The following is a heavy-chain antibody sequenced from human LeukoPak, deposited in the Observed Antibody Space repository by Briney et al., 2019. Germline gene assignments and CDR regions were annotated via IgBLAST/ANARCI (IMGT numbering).Heavy chain of an antibody. CDR3: ARANRYDLYFDY. V-gene: IGHV4-59*01. D-gene: IGHD5-12*01. CDR1: GGSISSYY. CDR2: IYYSGSS. Sequence: SETLSLTCTVSGGSISSYYWSWIRQPPGKGLEWIGYIYYSGSSNYNPSLKSRVIISGDTSKNQVSLKLSSVTAADTAVYYCARANRYDLYFDYWGQGTLVTVSS. J-gene: IGHJ4*02.